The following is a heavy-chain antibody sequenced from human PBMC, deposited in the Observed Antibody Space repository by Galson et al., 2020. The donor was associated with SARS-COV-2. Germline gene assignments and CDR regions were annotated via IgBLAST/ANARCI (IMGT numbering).Heavy chain of an antibody. CDR2: VYYSGST. CDR3: ARAVYCTGGTCQLDY. Sequence: SETLSLTCTVSGDSLRSYFWTWIRQPPGKGLEWLGYVYYSGSTNYNPSLKSRVTMSVDTSKSQFSLNLSSVTAADTAIYYCARAVYCTGGTCQLDYWGQGTLVTVSS. V-gene: IGHV4-59*01. J-gene: IGHJ4*02. CDR1: GDSLRSYF. D-gene: IGHD2-8*02.